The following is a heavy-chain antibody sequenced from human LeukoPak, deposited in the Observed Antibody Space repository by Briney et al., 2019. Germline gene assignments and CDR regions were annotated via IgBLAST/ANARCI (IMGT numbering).Heavy chain of an antibody. V-gene: IGHV3-21*04. Sequence: PGGSLRLSCAASGFTFSSYSMNWVRQAPGKGLEWVSSISSSSSYIYYADSVKGRFTISRDNAKNTLYLQMSSLRAEDTAVYYCARGGYSSSGYYFDYWGQGTLVTVSS. D-gene: IGHD6-13*01. CDR2: ISSSSSYI. CDR3: ARGGYSSSGYYFDY. J-gene: IGHJ4*02. CDR1: GFTFSSYS.